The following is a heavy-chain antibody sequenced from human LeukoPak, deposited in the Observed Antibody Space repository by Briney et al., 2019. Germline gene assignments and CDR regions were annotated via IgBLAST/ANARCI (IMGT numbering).Heavy chain of an antibody. D-gene: IGHD3-22*01. V-gene: IGHV3-30*04. CDR3: AREGVYSSGWSAYYYDSSGCGHLDY. CDR1: GFTFSSYA. Sequence: GRSLRLSCAASGFTFSSYAMHWVRQAPGKGLEWVAVISYDGSNKYYADSVKGRFTISRDNSKNTLYLQMNSLRAEDTAVYYCAREGVYSSGWSAYYYDSSGCGHLDYWGQGTLVTVSS. CDR2: ISYDGSNK. J-gene: IGHJ4*02.